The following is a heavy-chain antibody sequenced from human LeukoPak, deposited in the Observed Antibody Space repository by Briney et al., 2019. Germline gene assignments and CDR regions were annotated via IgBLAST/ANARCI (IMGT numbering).Heavy chain of an antibody. CDR2: IWSDGSNK. J-gene: IGHJ4*02. Sequence: GGSLRLSCAASGFTFSNYGMHWVRQAPGKGLEWVAVIWSDGSNKHYADSARGRFTISRDNSKNTLYLQMNSLRAEDTAVYYCTRNERWGQGTLVTVSS. V-gene: IGHV3-33*01. CDR1: GFTFSNYG. CDR3: TRNER.